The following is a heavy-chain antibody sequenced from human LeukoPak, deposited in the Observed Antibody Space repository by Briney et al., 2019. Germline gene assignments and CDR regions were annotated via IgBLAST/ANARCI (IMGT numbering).Heavy chain of an antibody. CDR2: IYYSGST. J-gene: IGHJ6*04. CDR1: GGSISSYY. CDR3: ARLNGGGYCSGGSCYYYYYGMDV. D-gene: IGHD2-15*01. V-gene: IGHV4-59*01. Sequence: SETLSLTCTVSGGSISSYYWSSIRQPPGKGLEWIGYIYYSGSTNYNPSLKSRVTISVDTSKNQFSLKLSSVTAADTAVYYCARLNGGGYCSGGSCYYYYYGMDVWGKGTTVTVSS.